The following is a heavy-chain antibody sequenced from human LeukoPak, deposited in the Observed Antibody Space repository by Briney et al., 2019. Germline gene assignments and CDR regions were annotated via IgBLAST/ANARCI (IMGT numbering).Heavy chain of an antibody. D-gene: IGHD3-10*01. CDR3: ARGPPYGSGSYYPGDY. CDR1: GFTFSTYI. Sequence: GGSLRLSCAASGFTFSTYIMNWVRQAPGKGLEWVSYISSSSSTIYYADSVKGRFTISRDNAKNSLYLQMNSLRAEDTAVYYCARGPPYGSGSYYPGDYWGQGTLVTVSS. V-gene: IGHV3-48*01. CDR2: ISSSSSTI. J-gene: IGHJ4*02.